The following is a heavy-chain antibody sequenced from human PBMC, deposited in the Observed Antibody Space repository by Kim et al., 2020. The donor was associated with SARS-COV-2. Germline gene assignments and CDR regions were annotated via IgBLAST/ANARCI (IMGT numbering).Heavy chain of an antibody. CDR1: GFTFSSYA. D-gene: IGHD3-9*01. CDR3: AKGGTLDILTGPRGKAVSYFDY. J-gene: IGHJ4*02. CDR2: ISGSGGST. Sequence: GGSLRLSCAASGFTFSSYAMSWVRQAPGKGLEWVSAISGSGGSTYYADSVKGRFTISRDNSKNTLYLQMNSLRAEDTAVYYCAKGGTLDILTGPRGKAVSYFDYWGQGTLVTVSS. V-gene: IGHV3-23*01.